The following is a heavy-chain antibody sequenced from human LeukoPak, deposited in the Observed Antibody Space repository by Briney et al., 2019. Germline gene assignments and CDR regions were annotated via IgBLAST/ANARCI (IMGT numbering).Heavy chain of an antibody. Sequence: GGSLRLSCAASGFTFSSYGMHWVRQAPGKGLEWVAFIRYDGSNKYYADSVKGRFTISRDNSKNTLYLQMNSLRAEDTAVYYCATSIVATARFDYWGQGTLVTVSS. CDR3: ATSIVATARFDY. J-gene: IGHJ4*02. D-gene: IGHD5-12*01. CDR2: IRYDGSNK. V-gene: IGHV3-30*02. CDR1: GFTFSSYG.